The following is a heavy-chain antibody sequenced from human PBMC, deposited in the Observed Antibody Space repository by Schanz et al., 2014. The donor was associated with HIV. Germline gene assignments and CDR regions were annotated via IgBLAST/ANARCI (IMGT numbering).Heavy chain of an antibody. V-gene: IGHV1-18*01. D-gene: IGHD4-4*01. CDR2: ISPNNGNR. Sequence: QVQLVQSGAEVKKPGSSVKVSCKASGGTFMTYAISWVRQAPGQGLEWMGGISPNNGNRNYAQKLQGRVTMTTDTSTTTAYMELRSLRSDETAVYYCARDKTVATWAYYYGMDVWGQGTTVTVSS. CDR1: GGTFMTYA. CDR3: ARDKTVATWAYYYGMDV. J-gene: IGHJ6*02.